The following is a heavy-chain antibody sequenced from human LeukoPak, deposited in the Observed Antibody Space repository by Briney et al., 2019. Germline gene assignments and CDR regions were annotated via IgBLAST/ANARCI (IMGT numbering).Heavy chain of an antibody. CDR2: TSQRGST. D-gene: IGHD3-10*01. CDR1: GQSLDSTYY. Sequence: SETLSLTCTVSGQSLDSTYYWAWIRQPPGKWLEWIGSTSQRGSTYYKPSLKSRVTICVDTSKNQFSLKLSSVTAADTAVYYCARGWFGEFYYFDYWGQGTLVTVSS. V-gene: IGHV4-38-2*02. J-gene: IGHJ4*02. CDR3: ARGWFGEFYYFDY.